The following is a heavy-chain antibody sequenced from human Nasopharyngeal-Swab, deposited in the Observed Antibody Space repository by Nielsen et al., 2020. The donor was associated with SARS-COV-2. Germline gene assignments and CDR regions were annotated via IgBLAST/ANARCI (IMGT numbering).Heavy chain of an antibody. Sequence: ASVKVSCKVSGYTLTELSMHWVRQAPGKGLEWMGGFDPEDGETIYAQKFQGRVTMTEDTSTDTAYMELSSLRSEDTAVYYFATGAVRGVITWFDPWGQGTLVTVSS. CDR1: GYTLTELS. V-gene: IGHV1-24*01. D-gene: IGHD3-10*01. CDR2: FDPEDGET. CDR3: ATGAVRGVITWFDP. J-gene: IGHJ5*02.